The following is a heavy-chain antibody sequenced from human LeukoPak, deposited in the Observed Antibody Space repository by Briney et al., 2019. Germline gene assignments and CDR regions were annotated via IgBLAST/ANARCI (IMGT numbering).Heavy chain of an antibody. CDR1: GYSISSGYY. D-gene: IGHD3-10*01. CDR2: IYHRGST. Sequence: TSETLSLTCAVSGYSISSGYYWGWIRQPPGKGLEWIGSIYHRGSTYYNPSLKSRVTISVDTSKNQFSLKLSSVTAADTAVYYCTRHVSSGSPSYYFDYWGQGTLVPVSS. J-gene: IGHJ4*02. CDR3: TRHVSSGSPSYYFDY. V-gene: IGHV4-38-2*01.